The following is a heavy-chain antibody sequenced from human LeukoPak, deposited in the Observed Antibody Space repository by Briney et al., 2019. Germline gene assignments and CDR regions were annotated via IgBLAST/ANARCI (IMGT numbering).Heavy chain of an antibody. D-gene: IGHD6-19*01. V-gene: IGHV4-34*01. CDR1: GGSFSGYY. CDR2: INHSGGT. Sequence: SETLSLTCAVYGGSFSGYYWSWLRQPPGKGLEWIGEINHSGGTNYNPSLKSRVTISVDTSKNQFSLKLSSVTAADTAVYYCARESRIAVAGHFDYWGQGTLVTVSS. J-gene: IGHJ4*02. CDR3: ARESRIAVAGHFDY.